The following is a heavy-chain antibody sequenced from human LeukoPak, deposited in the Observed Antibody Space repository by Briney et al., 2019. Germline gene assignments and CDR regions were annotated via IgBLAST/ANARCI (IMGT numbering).Heavy chain of an antibody. J-gene: IGHJ4*02. CDR1: GGSISSYY. CDR2: ISNSGST. D-gene: IGHD2-15*01. V-gene: IGHV4-59*08. CDR3: ARYCTSGSCLDY. Sequence: SETLSLTCSVSGGSISSYYWSWIRQPPGKGLEWIGYISNSGSTGYNPSLKSRVTISVDTSKNHFSLKLSSVTAADTAVYYCARYCTSGSCLDYWGQGTLVTVSS.